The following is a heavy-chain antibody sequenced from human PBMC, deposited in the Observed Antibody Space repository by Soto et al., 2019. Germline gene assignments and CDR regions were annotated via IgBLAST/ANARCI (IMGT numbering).Heavy chain of an antibody. Sequence: EVQLVESGGGLVQHGGSLRLSCEASGFTVSGNHMTWVRQAPGKGLEWVSVIYSGGRTHYADSVRARFTISRDNSKNTLYLQMNSLTAEATAVYYCARDRITMLRKVITPFDYWGQGTQVTV. CDR3: ARDRITMLRKVITPFDY. V-gene: IGHV3-66*01. CDR1: GFTVSGNH. CDR2: IYSGGRT. D-gene: IGHD3-10*01. J-gene: IGHJ4*02.